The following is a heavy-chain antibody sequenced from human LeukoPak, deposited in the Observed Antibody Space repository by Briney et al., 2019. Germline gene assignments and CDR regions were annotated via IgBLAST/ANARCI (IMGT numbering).Heavy chain of an antibody. CDR1: GYSISSGYY. V-gene: IGHV4-38-2*02. CDR2: IYHSGST. J-gene: IGHJ4*02. Sequence: PSETLSLTCTVSGYSISSGYYWGWIRQPPGKGLEWIGSIYHSGSTYYNPSLKSRVTISVGTSKNQFSLKLSSVTAADTAVYYCARGADHNFDYWGQGTLVTVSS. CDR3: ARGADHNFDY. D-gene: IGHD1-14*01.